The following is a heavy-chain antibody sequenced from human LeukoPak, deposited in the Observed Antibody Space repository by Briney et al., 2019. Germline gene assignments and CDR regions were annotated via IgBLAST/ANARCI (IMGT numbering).Heavy chain of an antibody. CDR2: INTDGSST. Sequence: GGSLRLSCVASGYTFSSYWMHWVRQAPGKGLVWVSHINTDGSSTTYADSVKGRFTISRDNAKNTLFLQMNSLRAEDTAVYYCGRARVGATVVSPAVGFWGQGTLVTVSS. CDR1: GYTFSSYW. CDR3: GRARVGATVVSPAVGF. J-gene: IGHJ4*02. D-gene: IGHD1-26*01. V-gene: IGHV3-74*01.